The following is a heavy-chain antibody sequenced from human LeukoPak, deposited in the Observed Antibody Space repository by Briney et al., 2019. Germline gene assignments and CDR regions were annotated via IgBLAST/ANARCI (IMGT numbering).Heavy chain of an antibody. CDR3: ARNGVMRDFDY. Sequence: SETLSLTCAVYGGSFSGYYWSWISQPPGKGLEWIGEINHSGSTNYNPSLKSRVTISVDTSKNQFSLKLSSVTAADTAVYYCARNGVMRDFDYWGQGTLVTVSS. D-gene: IGHD3-10*01. CDR1: GGSFSGYY. CDR2: INHSGST. V-gene: IGHV4-34*01. J-gene: IGHJ4*02.